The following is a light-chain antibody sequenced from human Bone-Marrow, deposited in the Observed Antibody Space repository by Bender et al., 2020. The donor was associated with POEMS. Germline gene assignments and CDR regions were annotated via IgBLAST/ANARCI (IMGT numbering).Light chain of an antibody. CDR2: EVY. CDR1: SSDVGAYNL. V-gene: IGLV2-23*02. J-gene: IGLJ3*02. Sequence: QSALTQPASVSGSPGQSITISCTGASSDVGAYNLVSWYQQHPGEVPKLMVYEVYKRPSGVPDRFSGSKSGNTASLTISGLQAEDEADYYCCSYAGTYSWVFGGGTKLTVL. CDR3: CSYAGTYSWV.